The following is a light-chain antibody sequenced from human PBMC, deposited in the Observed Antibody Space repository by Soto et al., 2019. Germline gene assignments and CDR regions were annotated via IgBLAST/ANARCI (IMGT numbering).Light chain of an antibody. CDR3: QQFSSYPLT. CDR1: QNVDSNY. CDR2: AAS. J-gene: IGKJ4*01. Sequence: EIVLTQSPGTLSLSPGERATLSCRASQNVDSNYLAWYQQKPGQAPRIIIFAASGRATGIPDRFSGSGSGTDFTLTISRLEPEDFAVYYCQQFSSYPLTFGGGTKVDIK. V-gene: IGKV3-20*01.